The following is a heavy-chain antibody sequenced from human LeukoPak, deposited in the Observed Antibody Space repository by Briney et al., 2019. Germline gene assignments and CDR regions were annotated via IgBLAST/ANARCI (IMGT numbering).Heavy chain of an antibody. CDR1: GASIRNYY. CDR3: ARSPSYSSGWQYYGMDV. D-gene: IGHD6-19*01. CDR2: IHNSGRT. J-gene: IGHJ6*02. V-gene: IGHV4-59*08. Sequence: SETLSLTCTVSGASIRNYYWIWIRQPPGKGLEWIGYIHNSGRTNSNPSLKSRLTISVDTSKNQFSLRLTSVTAADTAVYYCARSPSYSSGWQYYGMDVWSQGTTVTVSS.